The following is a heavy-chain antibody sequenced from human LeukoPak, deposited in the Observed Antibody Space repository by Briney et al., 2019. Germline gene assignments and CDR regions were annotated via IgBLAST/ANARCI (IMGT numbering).Heavy chain of an antibody. Sequence: GGSLRLSCAASGFTFSSYGMHWVRQAPGKGLEWVAVISYDGSNRYYADSVKGRFTISRDNSKNTLYLQMNSLRAEDTAVYYCARRAGAYSHPYDYWGQGTLVTVSS. J-gene: IGHJ4*02. CDR2: ISYDGSNR. V-gene: IGHV3-30*03. CDR1: GFTFSSYG. D-gene: IGHD4/OR15-4a*01. CDR3: ARRAGAYSHPYDY.